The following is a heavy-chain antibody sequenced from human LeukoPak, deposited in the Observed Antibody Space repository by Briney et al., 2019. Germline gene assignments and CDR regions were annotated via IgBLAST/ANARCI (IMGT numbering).Heavy chain of an antibody. Sequence: GGSLRLSCAASGFTFSSYGMHWVRQAPGKGLEWVAVISYDGSNRYYADSVKGRFTISRDNSKNTLYLQMNSLRAEDTAVYYCARRAGAYSHPYDYWGQGTLVTVSS. J-gene: IGHJ4*02. CDR2: ISYDGSNR. V-gene: IGHV3-30*03. CDR1: GFTFSSYG. D-gene: IGHD4/OR15-4a*01. CDR3: ARRAGAYSHPYDY.